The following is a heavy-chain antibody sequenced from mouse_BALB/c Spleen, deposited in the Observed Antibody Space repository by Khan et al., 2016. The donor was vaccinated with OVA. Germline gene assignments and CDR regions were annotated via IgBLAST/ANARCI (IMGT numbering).Heavy chain of an antibody. Sequence: EVQLQQSGPELMKPGASVKISCKASGYSFTSYYIHWVMQSHGKSLEWIGYLDPFSGGTTYNQKFKGKATLNADQYSSTAYIHLSILTSEESAVDYCTRQGYFAWFTYWGQGTLVTVSA. CDR2: LDPFSGGT. CDR3: TRQGYFAWFTY. V-gene: IGHV1S135*01. CDR1: GYSFTSYY. D-gene: IGHD2-3*01. J-gene: IGHJ3*01.